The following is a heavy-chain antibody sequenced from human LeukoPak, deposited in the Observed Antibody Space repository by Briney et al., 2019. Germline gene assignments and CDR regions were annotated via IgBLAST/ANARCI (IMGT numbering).Heavy chain of an antibody. D-gene: IGHD4-17*01. CDR3: ARDKATVTTYHFDY. CDR2: IRYDGSNV. Sequence: PGRSLRLSCAASGFTFSSYTMHWVRQAPGKGLEWVAVIRYDGSNVYYADSVKGRFTISRDNSKNTLYLQMNSLRAEDTAVYYCARDKATVTTYHFDYWGQGTLVTVSS. J-gene: IGHJ4*02. V-gene: IGHV3-30*04. CDR1: GFTFSSYT.